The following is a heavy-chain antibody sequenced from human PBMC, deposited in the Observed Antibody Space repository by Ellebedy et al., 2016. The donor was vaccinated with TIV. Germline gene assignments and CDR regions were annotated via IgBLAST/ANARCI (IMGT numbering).Heavy chain of an antibody. CDR3: ATDSSKSRLVMVASAQAFDV. D-gene: IGHD2-21*01. Sequence: AASVKVSCKVSGYSLTELSMHWVRQAPGKGLEWMGGFDPEDGETTYAQKFQGRIILTEDTSSDTAYMELSNLRSEDTAVYCCATDSSKSRLVMVASAQAFDVWGQGTLVTVSS. J-gene: IGHJ3*01. V-gene: IGHV1-24*01. CDR2: FDPEDGET. CDR1: GYSLTELS.